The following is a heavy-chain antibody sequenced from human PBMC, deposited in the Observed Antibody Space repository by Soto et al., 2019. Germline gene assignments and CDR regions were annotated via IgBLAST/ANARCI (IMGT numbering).Heavy chain of an antibody. CDR1: GYTFTSYG. V-gene: IGHV1-18*01. J-gene: IGHJ4*02. CDR3: ARDVASKYYYDSSGYYYAGGDY. CDR2: ISAYNGNT. D-gene: IGHD3-22*01. Sequence: ASVKVSCKASGYTFTSYGISCVRQAPGQGLEWMGWISAYNGNTNYAQKLQGRVTMTTDTSTSTAYMELRSLRSDDTAVYYCARDVASKYYYDSSGYYYAGGDYWGQGTLVTVSS.